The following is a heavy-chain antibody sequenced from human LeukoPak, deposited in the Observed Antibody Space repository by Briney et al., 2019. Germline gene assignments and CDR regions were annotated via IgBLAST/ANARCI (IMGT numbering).Heavy chain of an antibody. CDR1: GYIFNSYG. Sequence: GASVKVSCKASGYIFNSYGITWVRQAPGQGLEWMGWISNYNGDRMYAQKFQGRVTMTTDTSTSTAYMEVRSLRSDDTAVYYCARDMGGYSIRGSGCDPWGQGTLVIVSS. J-gene: IGHJ5*02. V-gene: IGHV1-18*01. D-gene: IGHD5-18*01. CDR3: ARDMGGYSIRGSGCDP. CDR2: ISNYNGDR.